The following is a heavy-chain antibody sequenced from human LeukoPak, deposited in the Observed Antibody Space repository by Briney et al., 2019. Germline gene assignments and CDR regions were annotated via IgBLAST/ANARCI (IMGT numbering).Heavy chain of an antibody. V-gene: IGHV4-4*07. Sequence: PSETLSLTCTVSGGSISSYYWSWIRQPAGKGLEWIGRIYTSGSTNYNPSLKSRVTMSVDTSKNQFSLKLSSVTAADTAVYYCARDLFSSSPPPYYYYMDVWGKGTTVTVSS. CDR3: ARDLFSSSPPPYYYYMDV. CDR1: GGSISSYY. J-gene: IGHJ6*03. D-gene: IGHD2-2*01. CDR2: IYTSGST.